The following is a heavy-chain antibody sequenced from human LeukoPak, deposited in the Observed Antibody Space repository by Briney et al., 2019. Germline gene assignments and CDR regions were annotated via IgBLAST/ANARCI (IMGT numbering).Heavy chain of an antibody. Sequence: SETLSLTCTVPGGSISSDTWSWIRQRPGKGLEWIGQIYYSGSTHYNPSLKSRDTISVDTTKNQFFLKLGSVTDADPAGYYCARVDCSGGSCCSNYWGQGTLVTVSS. CDR2: IYYSGST. V-gene: IGHV4-59*01. CDR1: GGSISSDT. D-gene: IGHD2-15*01. J-gene: IGHJ4*02. CDR3: ARVDCSGGSCCSNY.